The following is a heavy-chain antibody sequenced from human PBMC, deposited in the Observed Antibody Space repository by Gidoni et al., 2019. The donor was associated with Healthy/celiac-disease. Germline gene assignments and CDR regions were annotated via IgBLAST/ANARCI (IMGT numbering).Heavy chain of an antibody. D-gene: IGHD3-22*01. CDR1: GFTFSSYW. J-gene: IGHJ4*02. CDR2: IKQEGSEK. V-gene: IGHV3-7*01. Sequence: EVQLVESGGVLVQPGGSRRLPCTASGFTFSSYWRSWVRQAPGKGLEWVANIKQEGSEKYYVDSVKGRFTISRDNAKNSLYLQMNSLRAEDTAVYFCARGAGYYDSSGYYSTFDYWGQGTLVTVSS. CDR3: ARGAGYYDSSGYYSTFDY.